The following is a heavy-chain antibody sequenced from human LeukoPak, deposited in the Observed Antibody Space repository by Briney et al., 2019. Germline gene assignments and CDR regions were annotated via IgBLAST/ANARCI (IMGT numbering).Heavy chain of an antibody. D-gene: IGHD2-2*01. V-gene: IGHV3-30-3*01. CDR1: GFTFSSYA. Sequence: GGSLRLSCAASGFTFSSYAMHWVRQAPGKGLEWVAVISYDGSNKYYADSVKGRFTISRDNSKNTLYLQMNSLRAEDTAVYFCARQDRFCSPTNCSPNWIDPWGQGTLVTVSS. CDR2: ISYDGSNK. J-gene: IGHJ5*02. CDR3: ARQDRFCSPTNCSPNWIDP.